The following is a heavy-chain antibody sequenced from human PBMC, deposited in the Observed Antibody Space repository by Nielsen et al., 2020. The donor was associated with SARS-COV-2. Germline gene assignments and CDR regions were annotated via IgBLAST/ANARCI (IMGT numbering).Heavy chain of an antibody. Sequence: SQTLSLTCAISGDSVSSTNGVAWNWIRQSPSRGLEWLGRTYYRSRWLNDYDVAVKSRITISPDTSKNQFSLQLNSVSPEDTAIYYCSRGKYSAFDFWGRGTLVTVSS. CDR1: GDSVSSTNGVA. CDR3: SRGKYSAFDF. J-gene: IGHJ3*01. CDR2: TYYRSRWLN. V-gene: IGHV6-1*01. D-gene: IGHD5-12*01.